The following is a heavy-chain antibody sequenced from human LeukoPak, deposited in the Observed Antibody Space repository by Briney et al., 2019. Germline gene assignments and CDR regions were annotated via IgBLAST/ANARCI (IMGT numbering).Heavy chain of an antibody. CDR2: ISGSGGST. Sequence: GGSLGLSCAASGFTFSSYAMSWVRQAPGKGLEWVSAISGSGGSTYYADSVKGRFTISRDNSKNTLYLQMNSLRAEDTAVYYCAKDPNYYDSSGSFDYWGQGTLVTVSS. CDR3: AKDPNYYDSSGSFDY. CDR1: GFTFSSYA. D-gene: IGHD3-22*01. J-gene: IGHJ4*02. V-gene: IGHV3-23*01.